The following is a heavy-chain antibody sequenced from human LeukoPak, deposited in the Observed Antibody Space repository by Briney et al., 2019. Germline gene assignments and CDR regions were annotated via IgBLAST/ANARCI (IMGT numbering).Heavy chain of an antibody. V-gene: IGHV1-2*02. J-gene: IGHJ4*02. Sequence: ASVKVSCKASGYTFTGYYMHWVRQAPGQGLEWMGWINPNSGGTNYAQKFQGRVTLTRDMSTSTVYMELSSLRSEDTAVYYCARVRMDTFYSETSGSDYWGQGTLVTVSS. D-gene: IGHD3-22*01. CDR2: INPNSGGT. CDR1: GYTFTGYY. CDR3: ARVRMDTFYSETSGSDY.